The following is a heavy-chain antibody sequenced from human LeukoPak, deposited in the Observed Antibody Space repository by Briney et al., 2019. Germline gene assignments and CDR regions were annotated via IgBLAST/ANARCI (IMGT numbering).Heavy chain of an antibody. D-gene: IGHD2-15*01. V-gene: IGHV4-39*01. Sequence: PSETLSLTCTVSGGSISSNTYYWGWIRQPPGNGLEWIGSIYYSGSTYYNPSLKSRATISVDTSTNQFSLKLTSVTAADTAVYYCARHRGCSGGTCYRYFDYWGQGTLATVSS. CDR3: ARHRGCSGGTCYRYFDY. J-gene: IGHJ4*02. CDR1: GGSISSNTYY. CDR2: IYYSGST.